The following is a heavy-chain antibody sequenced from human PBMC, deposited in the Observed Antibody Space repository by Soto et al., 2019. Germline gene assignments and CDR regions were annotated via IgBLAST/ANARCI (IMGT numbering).Heavy chain of an antibody. CDR2: IYYSGST. J-gene: IGHJ4*02. CDR1: GGSISSSSYY. Sequence: SETLSLTCTVSGGSISSSSYYWGWIRQPPGKGLEWIGSIYYSGSTYYNPSLKSRVTISVDTSKNQFSLKLSSVTAADTAVYYCARRELEDDYYGSGSYLYYFDYWGQGTLVTVSS. D-gene: IGHD3-10*01. V-gene: IGHV4-39*01. CDR3: ARRELEDDYYGSGSYLYYFDY.